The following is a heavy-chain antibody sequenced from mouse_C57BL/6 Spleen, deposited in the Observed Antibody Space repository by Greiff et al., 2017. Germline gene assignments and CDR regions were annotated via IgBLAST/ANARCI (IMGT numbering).Heavy chain of an antibody. CDR1: GFTFSDYG. V-gene: IGHV5-17*01. CDR2: ISSGSSTI. D-gene: IGHD2-5*01. Sequence: EVKLVESGGGLVKPGGSLKLSCAASGFTFSDYGMHWVRQAPEKGLEWVAYISSGSSTIYYADTVKGRFTISRDNAKNTLFLQMTSLRSEDMAMYYCARSNYVDYAMDYWGQGTSVTVSS. CDR3: ARSNYVDYAMDY. J-gene: IGHJ4*01.